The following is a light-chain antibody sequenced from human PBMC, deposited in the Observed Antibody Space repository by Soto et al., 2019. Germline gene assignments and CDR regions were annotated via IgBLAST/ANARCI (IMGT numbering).Light chain of an antibody. CDR1: QSISSW. CDR3: QQYNSYSWT. CDR2: DAS. J-gene: IGKJ1*01. V-gene: IGKV1-5*01. Sequence: DIQMTQSPSTLSASVGDRVTITCRASQSISSWLAWYQQKPGKAPKLLIYDASSLESGVPSRFSGSGSGTEFTLTISSLQHDDFATYYRQQYNSYSWTFGQGTKVEIK.